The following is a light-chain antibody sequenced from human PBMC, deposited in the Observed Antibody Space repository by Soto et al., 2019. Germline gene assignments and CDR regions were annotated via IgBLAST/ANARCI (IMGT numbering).Light chain of an antibody. CDR3: QQYGSSPRT. Sequence: ESVLTQSPGTLSLSPGERATLSCRASQSVSSSYLAWYQQKPGQAPRLLIYGASSRATGIPDRFSGSGSGTDFNLTISRLEPEDFAVDYCQQYGSSPRTFGQGTKVESK. CDR2: GAS. V-gene: IGKV3-20*01. CDR1: QSVSSSY. J-gene: IGKJ1*01.